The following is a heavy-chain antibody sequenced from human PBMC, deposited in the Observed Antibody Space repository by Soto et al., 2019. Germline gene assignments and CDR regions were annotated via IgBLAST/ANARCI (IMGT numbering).Heavy chain of an antibody. CDR1: GGSISSGGYY. CDR3: SRRIDS. J-gene: IGHJ5*01. V-gene: IGHV4-31*03. CDR2: IYYSGST. Sequence: QVQLQESGPGLVKPSQTLSLTCTVSGGSISSGGYYWNWIRQHPGKGLEWIGYIYYSGSTYYNPSLKRRVTRPADTSKDLFSLKLSSVPAADTAVYYCSRRIDSWGQGTLVTVSS.